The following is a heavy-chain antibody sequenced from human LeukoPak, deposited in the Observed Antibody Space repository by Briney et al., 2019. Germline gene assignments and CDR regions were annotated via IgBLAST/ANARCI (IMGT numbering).Heavy chain of an antibody. CDR2: INPSDGST. J-gene: IGHJ3*02. CDR1: GYTFTSYY. D-gene: IGHD4-17*01. V-gene: IGHV1-46*01. Sequence: ASVKVSCKASGYTFTSYYIHWVRQAPGQGLEWMAIINPSDGSTSYSQKFRGRVTMTRDTSTSTVYMEMSSLRSEDTAVYYCARNYGDYVRFAFDIWGQGTMVTVSS. CDR3: ARNYGDYVRFAFDI.